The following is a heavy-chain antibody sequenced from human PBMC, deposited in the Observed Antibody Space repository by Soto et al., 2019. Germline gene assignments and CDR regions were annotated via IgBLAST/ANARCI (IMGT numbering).Heavy chain of an antibody. D-gene: IGHD5-18*01. CDR1: RFTFTSYA. V-gene: IGHV3-23*01. J-gene: IGHJ4*02. CDR3: AKGRGYSYGPFDY. CDR2: IGGSGGNT. Sequence: GGSLRLSCAASRFTFTSYAMSWVRQAPGKGLEWISAIGGSGGNTYYADPVKGRFTISRDNSKNTLYLQMNTLRAEDTAVYYCAKGRGYSYGPFDYWGQGTLVTVSS.